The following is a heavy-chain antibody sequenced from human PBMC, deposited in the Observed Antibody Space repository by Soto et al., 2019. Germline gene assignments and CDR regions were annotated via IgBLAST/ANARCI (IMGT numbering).Heavy chain of an antibody. CDR1: GYTFTSYA. J-gene: IGHJ4*02. V-gene: IGHV1-3*01. CDR3: ARGDWWLFDY. Sequence: QVQLVQSGAEAKKPGASVKVSCKASGYTFTSYAIHWVRQAPGQRLEWMGWINAGNGNTKYSQKFQGRVTTTRDTSASTAYMELSCLKSEDTAVYYCARGDWWLFDYWGQGTLVTVSS. CDR2: INAGNGNT. D-gene: IGHD2-8*02.